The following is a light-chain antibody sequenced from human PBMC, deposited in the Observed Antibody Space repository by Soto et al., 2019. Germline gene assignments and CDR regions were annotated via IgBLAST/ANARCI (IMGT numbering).Light chain of an antibody. J-gene: IGLJ1*01. V-gene: IGLV1-51*01. CDR2: AND. Sequence: QSVLTQPPSVSATPGQKVTISCSGSSSNIGNNYVSWYQHLPGTAPKLLIYANDERPSGIPDRLSGSKSGTSATLGITGLQTGDEADYYCAAWDTSVGAHVFGVGTKLTVL. CDR1: SSNIGNNY. CDR3: AAWDTSVGAHV.